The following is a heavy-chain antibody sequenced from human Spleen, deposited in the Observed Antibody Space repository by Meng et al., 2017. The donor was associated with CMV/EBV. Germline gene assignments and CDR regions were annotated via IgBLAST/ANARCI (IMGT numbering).Heavy chain of an antibody. CDR1: GGTFSSDA. V-gene: IGHV1-69*05. J-gene: IGHJ4*02. CDR3: ALGIVGAMYYFDY. Sequence: KASGGTFSSDAISWVRQAPGQGLEWMGGIIPIFDTPNYAQKFQGRVTITTDESTSTAYMELSSLRSEDTAVYYCALGIVGAMYYFDYWGQGTLVTVSS. D-gene: IGHD1-26*01. CDR2: IIPIFDTP.